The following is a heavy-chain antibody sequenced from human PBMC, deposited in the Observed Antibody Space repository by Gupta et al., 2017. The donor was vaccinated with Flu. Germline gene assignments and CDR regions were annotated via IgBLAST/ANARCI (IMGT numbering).Heavy chain of an antibody. CDR3: ARDGGGSYSYGYSFDY. Sequence: EVQLVESGGGLVQPGGSLRLPCAASGVTFSSYSMNWVRQAPGKGLEWVSYISSSSSTIYYADSVKGRFTISRDNAKNSLYLQMNSLRDEDTAVYYCARDGGGSYSYGYSFDYWGQGTLVTVSS. V-gene: IGHV3-48*02. J-gene: IGHJ4*02. CDR2: ISSSSSTI. CDR1: GVTFSSYS. D-gene: IGHD5-18*01.